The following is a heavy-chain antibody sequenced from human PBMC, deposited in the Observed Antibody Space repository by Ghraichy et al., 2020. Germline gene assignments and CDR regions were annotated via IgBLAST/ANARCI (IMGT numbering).Heavy chain of an antibody. CDR1: GGSISSYY. CDR2: IYYSGST. Sequence: SETLSLTCTVSGGSISSYYWSWIRQPPGKGLEWIGYIYYSGSTNYNPSLKSRVTISVDTSKNQFSLKLSSVTAADTAVYYCATITLGSRHFDPWGQGTLVTVSS. J-gene: IGHJ5*02. V-gene: IGHV4-59*01. D-gene: IGHD2-2*01. CDR3: ATITLGSRHFDP.